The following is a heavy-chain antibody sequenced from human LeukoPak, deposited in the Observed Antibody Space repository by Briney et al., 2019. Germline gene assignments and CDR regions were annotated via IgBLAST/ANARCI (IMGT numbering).Heavy chain of an antibody. D-gene: IGHD3-22*01. V-gene: IGHV1-8*01. CDR2: MNPNSGNT. CDR3: ARGTNYDSSGYYAD. Sequence: ASVKVSCKASGYTFTSYDINWVRQATGQGLEWMGWMNPNSGNTGYAQKFQGRVTMTRNTSISTAYMELSSLRSDDTAVYYCARGTNYDSSGYYADWGQGTLVTVSS. J-gene: IGHJ4*02. CDR1: GYTFTSYD.